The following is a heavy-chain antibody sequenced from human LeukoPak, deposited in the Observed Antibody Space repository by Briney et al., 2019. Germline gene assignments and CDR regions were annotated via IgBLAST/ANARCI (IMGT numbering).Heavy chain of an antibody. J-gene: IGHJ4*02. CDR3: AKEGDGRGGELRGY. V-gene: IGHV3-30*18. CDR2: ISYDGSNK. Sequence: GGSLRLSCAASGFTFSRYGMHWVRQAPGKGLEWVAVISYDGSNKYYADSVKGRFTISRDNSKNTLYLQMNSLRAEDTAVYYCAKEGDGRGGELRGYWSQGTLVTVSS. CDR1: GFTFSRYG. D-gene: IGHD1-26*01.